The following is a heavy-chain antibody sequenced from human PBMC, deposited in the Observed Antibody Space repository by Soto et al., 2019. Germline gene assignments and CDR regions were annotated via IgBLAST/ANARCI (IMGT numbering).Heavy chain of an antibody. CDR1: GGSISNYY. Sequence: SETLSLTCTVSGGSISNYYWGWIRQPPGKGLEWIGNMYYTGTTYYNPSLKSRVTISVDTSKNQFSLRLSSVTAADTAVYYCSRNTMYSNTWPQFDYWGQGTLVTVSS. J-gene: IGHJ4*02. V-gene: IGHV4-59*04. CDR3: SRNTMYSNTWPQFDY. CDR2: MYYTGTT. D-gene: IGHD3-10*02.